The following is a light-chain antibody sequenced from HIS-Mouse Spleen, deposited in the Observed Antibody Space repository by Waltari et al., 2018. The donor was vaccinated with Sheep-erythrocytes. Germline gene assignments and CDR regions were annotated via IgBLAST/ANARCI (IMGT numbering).Light chain of an antibody. Sequence: SYELTQPPSVSVSPGQTASITCSVDKLGDKYACWYQQKPGQSPVLVIYQDSKRPSGIPERFSGSNSGNTATLTISGAQVEDEADYYCYSTDSSGNHRVFGGGTKLTVL. CDR1: KLGDKY. CDR2: QDS. V-gene: IGLV3-1*01. CDR3: YSTDSSGNHRV. J-gene: IGLJ3*02.